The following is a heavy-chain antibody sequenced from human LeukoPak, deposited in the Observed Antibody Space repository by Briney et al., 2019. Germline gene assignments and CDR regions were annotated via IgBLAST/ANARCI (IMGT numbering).Heavy chain of an antibody. J-gene: IGHJ4*02. D-gene: IGHD6-19*01. Sequence: GGSLRLSCAASGFTFSSYRMTWVRQAPGKGLEWVSSISSSSSYIYYADSVKGRFTISRDNAKNSLYLQMNSLRAEDTAVYYCARDVTIAVAGDEVAFDYWGQGTLVTVSS. CDR3: ARDVTIAVAGDEVAFDY. CDR2: ISSSSSYI. CDR1: GFTFSSYR. V-gene: IGHV3-21*01.